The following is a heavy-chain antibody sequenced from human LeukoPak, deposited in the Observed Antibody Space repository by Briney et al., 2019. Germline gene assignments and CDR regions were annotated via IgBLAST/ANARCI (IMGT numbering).Heavy chain of an antibody. D-gene: IGHD6-6*01. CDR2: IISDGSNT. V-gene: IGHV3-74*03. CDR1: GLTFSSYW. CDR3: ARLPTGSSLHY. Sequence: GGTLRLSSAASGLTFSSYWMHWVRQAPGKGQLWSSSIISDGSNTTYADSVKGRFTISRDNAKDTLYLQMNSLRAEDTAVYYCARLPTGSSLHYWGQGTLVTVSS. J-gene: IGHJ4*02.